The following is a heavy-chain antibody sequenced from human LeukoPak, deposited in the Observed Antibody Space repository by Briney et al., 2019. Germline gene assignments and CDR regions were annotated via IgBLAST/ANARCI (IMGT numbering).Heavy chain of an antibody. V-gene: IGHV3-30*18. CDR2: ISYDGSNK. Sequence: GGSLRLSCAASGITFSSYGMHWVRQAPGKGLEWVAVISYDGSNKYYADSVKGRFTISRDNSKNTLYLQMNSLRAEDTAVYYCAKEGLAYCGGDCYSIDFWGQGTLVTVSS. CDR3: AKEGLAYCGGDCYSIDF. J-gene: IGHJ4*02. CDR1: GITFSSYG. D-gene: IGHD2-21*02.